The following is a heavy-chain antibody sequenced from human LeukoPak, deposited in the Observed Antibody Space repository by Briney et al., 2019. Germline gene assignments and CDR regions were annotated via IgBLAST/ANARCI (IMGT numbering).Heavy chain of an antibody. V-gene: IGHV4-61*02. D-gene: IGHD6-13*01. Sequence: SQTLSLTCTVSGGSISSGSYHRSWIRQPAGKGLEWIGRIYTSGSTNYNPSLKSRVTISVDTSKNHFSLKLSSVTAADTAVYYCARGEVTSSWYYLDYWGQGTLVTVSS. CDR1: GGSISSGSYH. CDR3: ARGEVTSSWYYLDY. CDR2: IYTSGST. J-gene: IGHJ4*02.